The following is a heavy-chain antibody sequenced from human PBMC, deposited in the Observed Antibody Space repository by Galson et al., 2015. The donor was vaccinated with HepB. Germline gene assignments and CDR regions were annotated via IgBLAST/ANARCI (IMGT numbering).Heavy chain of an antibody. Sequence: SLRLSCAASGFTFSRHWMHWVRQAPGKGLVWVSRINSDGSSTSYADSVKGRFTISRDNAKNTMDLQMNSLRAEDTAMYYCARETSGSYDGFDIWGQGTMVTVSS. CDR3: ARETSGSYDGFDI. CDR1: GFTFSRHW. V-gene: IGHV3-74*01. CDR2: INSDGSST. D-gene: IGHD1-26*01. J-gene: IGHJ3*02.